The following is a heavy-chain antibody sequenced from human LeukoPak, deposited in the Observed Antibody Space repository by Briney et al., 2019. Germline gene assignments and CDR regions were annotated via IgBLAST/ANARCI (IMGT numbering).Heavy chain of an antibody. Sequence: GGSLRLSCAASEFTFNNYWMSWVRQAPGTGLEWVSAISGSGDSTSYADSVKGRFTISRDNSKNTLYLQMNSLRAEDTAVYYCASGDYDILTGYYWGQGTLVTVSS. J-gene: IGHJ4*02. D-gene: IGHD3-9*01. V-gene: IGHV3-23*01. CDR3: ASGDYDILTGYY. CDR2: ISGSGDST. CDR1: EFTFNNYW.